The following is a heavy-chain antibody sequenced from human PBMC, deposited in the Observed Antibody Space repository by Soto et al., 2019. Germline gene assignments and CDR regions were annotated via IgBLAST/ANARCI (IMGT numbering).Heavy chain of an antibody. D-gene: IGHD4-17*01. J-gene: IGHJ6*03. CDR1: GYTFTSYY. Sequence: ASVKVSCKASGYTFTSYYMHWVRQAPGQGLEWMGIINPSGGSTSYAQKFQGRVTMTRNTSTSTVYMELSSLRSEDTAVYYCATVTTPGYYYYMDVWGKGTTVTV. V-gene: IGHV1-46*03. CDR2: INPSGGST. CDR3: ATVTTPGYYYYMDV.